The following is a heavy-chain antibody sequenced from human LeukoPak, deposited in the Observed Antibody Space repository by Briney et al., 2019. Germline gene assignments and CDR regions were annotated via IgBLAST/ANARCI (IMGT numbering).Heavy chain of an antibody. D-gene: IGHD6-13*01. J-gene: IGHJ4*02. CDR2: IYYSGST. Sequence: SETLSLTCTVSGGSMSSSSNYWGWIRQPPGKGLEWIGSIYYSGSTYYNPSLKSRVTISVDTSKKQFSLKLSSVTAADTAVYYCARHKAVAGAGTDCWGQGTLLIVSS. V-gene: IGHV4-39*01. CDR3: ARHKAVAGAGTDC. CDR1: GGSMSSSSNY.